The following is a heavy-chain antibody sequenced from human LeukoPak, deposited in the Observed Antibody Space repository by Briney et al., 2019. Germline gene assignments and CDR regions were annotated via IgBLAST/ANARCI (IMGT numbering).Heavy chain of an antibody. Sequence: QSGGSLRLSCAASGFTFSSYGMTWVRQAPGKGLEWVSTISGSGGITYYADSVKGRFTISRDHSKNTLYLQMNSLRAEDTAVYFCAKKGDILTGSSYYFDYWGQGTLVTVSS. CDR2: ISGSGGIT. J-gene: IGHJ4*02. V-gene: IGHV3-23*01. CDR3: AKKGDILTGSSYYFDY. D-gene: IGHD3-9*01. CDR1: GFTFSSYG.